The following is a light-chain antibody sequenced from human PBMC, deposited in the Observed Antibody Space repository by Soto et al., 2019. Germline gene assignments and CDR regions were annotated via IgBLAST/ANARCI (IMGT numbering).Light chain of an antibody. Sequence: IVMTQSPFTLSVSPGERATLSCRASQSVSSNLAWYQQKPGQAPSLLIYGAFTRATGIPARFSGTGSGTEFTLTISSLQSGDFALYYCQQYNDWPLTFGQGTKVDI. CDR1: QSVSSN. V-gene: IGKV3-15*01. CDR3: QQYNDWPLT. CDR2: GAF. J-gene: IGKJ1*01.